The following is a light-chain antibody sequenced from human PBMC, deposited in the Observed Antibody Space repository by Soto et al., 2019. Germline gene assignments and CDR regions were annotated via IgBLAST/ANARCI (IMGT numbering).Light chain of an antibody. Sequence: IVMTQSPATLSVSPGERATLSCRASQSVGSNLAWYQHKPGQAPRLLIYGASTRATGIPARFSGSGSGTEFTLTISSLQSEDFTVYYCQHYNNWSTIGQGTRLEIK. CDR2: GAS. V-gene: IGKV3-15*01. CDR3: QHYNNWST. J-gene: IGKJ5*01. CDR1: QSVGSN.